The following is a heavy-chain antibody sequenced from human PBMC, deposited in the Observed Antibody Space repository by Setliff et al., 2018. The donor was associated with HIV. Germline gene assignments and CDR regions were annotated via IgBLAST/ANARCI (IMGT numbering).Heavy chain of an antibody. V-gene: IGHV4-61*09. Sequence: PSETLSLTCTVSGGSISSGSYYWSWIRQPAGKGLEWIGHIHTSGRTNYNPSLKSRLTISMDTSKNQFSLKLKSVTAADTAVYFCARDPHLAVFDYWGLGTLVTVSS. CDR2: IHTSGRT. CDR3: ARDPHLAVFDY. CDR1: GGSISSGSYY. J-gene: IGHJ4*02.